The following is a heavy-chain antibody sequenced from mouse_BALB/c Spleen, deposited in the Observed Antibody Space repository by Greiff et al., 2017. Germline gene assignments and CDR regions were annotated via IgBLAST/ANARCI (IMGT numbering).Heavy chain of an antibody. D-gene: IGHD2-13*01. CDR2: INPRTGGT. CDR1: GYSFTGYY. V-gene: IGHV1-42*01. CDR3: TRSCDYTAWFAY. Sequence: VQLQQSGPELVKPGASVKISCMASGYSFTGYYMHWVKQSPENSLEWIGEINPRTGGTSYNQKFKGKATLTVDKSSSTADMQLKSLTSEESAIYYCTRSCDYTAWFAYWGQGTLVTVSA. J-gene: IGHJ3*01.